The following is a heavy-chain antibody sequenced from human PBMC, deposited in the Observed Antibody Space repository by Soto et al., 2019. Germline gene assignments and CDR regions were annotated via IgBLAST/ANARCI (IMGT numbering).Heavy chain of an antibody. CDR3: ARQGVAVAGTGLIYYGMDV. J-gene: IGHJ6*02. V-gene: IGHV4-39*01. CDR2: IYYSGST. CDR1: GGSISSSSYY. D-gene: IGHD6-19*01. Sequence: SETLSLTCTVSGGSISSSSYYWGWIRQPPGKGLEWIGSIYYSGSTYYNPSLKSRVTISVDTSKNQFSLKLSSVTAADTAVYYCARQGVAVAGTGLIYYGMDVWGQGTTVTVSS.